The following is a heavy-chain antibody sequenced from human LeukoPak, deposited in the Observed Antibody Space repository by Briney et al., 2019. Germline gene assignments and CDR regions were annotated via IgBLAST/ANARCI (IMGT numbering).Heavy chain of an antibody. CDR3: SGKQWVMYYFDS. CDR2: VYYIGST. V-gene: IGHV4-39*01. D-gene: IGHD1-26*01. Sequence: SETLSLTCTASGGSISSSVYYWGWIRQPPGKGLGWIGSVYYIGSTYYNPSLESRVTISLGTSKNQFSLKLSSVTAADTGVYYCSGKQWVMYYFDSWGQGNLVTVSS. J-gene: IGHJ4*02. CDR1: GGSISSSVYY.